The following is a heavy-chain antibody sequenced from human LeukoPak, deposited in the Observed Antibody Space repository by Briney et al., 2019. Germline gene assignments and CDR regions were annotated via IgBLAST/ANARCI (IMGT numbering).Heavy chain of an antibody. CDR3: ARGYDFWSGYYPIPYYYYYYMDV. Sequence: ASVKVSCKASGYTFTSYGISWVRQAPGQGLEWMGWISAYNGNTNYAQKLLGRVTMTTDTSTSTAYMELRSLRSDDTAVYYCARGYDFWSGYYPIPYYYYYYMDVWGKGTTVTVSS. V-gene: IGHV1-18*01. CDR1: GYTFTSYG. D-gene: IGHD3-3*01. CDR2: ISAYNGNT. J-gene: IGHJ6*03.